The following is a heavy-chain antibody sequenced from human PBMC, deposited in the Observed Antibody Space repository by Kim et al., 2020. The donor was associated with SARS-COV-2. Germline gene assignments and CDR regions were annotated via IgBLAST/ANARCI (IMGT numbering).Heavy chain of an antibody. CDR3: ARQYYDFWSGLYYYYGMDV. J-gene: IGHJ6*02. V-gene: IGHV3-33*01. D-gene: IGHD3-3*01. Sequence: GGSLRLSCAASGFTFSSYGMHWVRQAPGKGLEWVAVIWYDGSNKYYADSVKGRFTISRDNSKNTLYLQMNSLRAEDTAVYYCARQYYDFWSGLYYYYGMDVWGQGTTVTVSS. CDR1: GFTFSSYG. CDR2: IWYDGSNK.